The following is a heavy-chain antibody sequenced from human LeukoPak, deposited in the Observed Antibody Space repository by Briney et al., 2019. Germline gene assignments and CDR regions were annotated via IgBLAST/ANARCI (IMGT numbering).Heavy chain of an antibody. Sequence: ASVKVSCKASGYTFTGYFLHWVRQAPGQGLEWMGWINPNNGVTNYTQKFKGRLTMTRDTSISTAYMELNRLTSDDTAVFYCARAWGSLYYFDYWGQGTLVTVSS. V-gene: IGHV1-2*02. D-gene: IGHD3-16*01. J-gene: IGHJ4*02. CDR3: ARAWGSLYYFDY. CDR2: INPNNGVT. CDR1: GYTFTGYF.